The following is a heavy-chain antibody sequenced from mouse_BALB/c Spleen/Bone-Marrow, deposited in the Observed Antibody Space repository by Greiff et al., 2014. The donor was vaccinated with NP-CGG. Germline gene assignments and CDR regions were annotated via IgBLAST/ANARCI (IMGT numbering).Heavy chain of an antibody. J-gene: IGHJ2*01. CDR3: ARRNGDY. CDR1: GYTFTSYW. V-gene: IGHV1S81*02. CDR2: INPSNGRT. Sequence: QVQLQQPGAELVKPGASVKLSCKASGYTFTSYWMRWVKQRPGQGLEWIGEINPSNGRTNYNEKFKNKATLTVDKSSSTAYMQLSSLTSEDSAVYYCARRNGDYWGQGTTLTVSS.